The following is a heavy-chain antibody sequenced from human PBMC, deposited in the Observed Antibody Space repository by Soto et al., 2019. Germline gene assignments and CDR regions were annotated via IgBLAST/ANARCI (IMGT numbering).Heavy chain of an antibody. CDR2: IFHNGTT. J-gene: IGHJ4*02. CDR1: GDSVSSGNYY. V-gene: IGHV4-61*01. D-gene: IGHD1-26*01. Sequence: SETLSLTCTVSGDSVSSGNYYWSWIRQPPGKGLEWIGYIFHNGTTNYNPSLKSRVAISLDTSMNQFSLKLSSVTAADTAVYYCTRPPVSGSYCFDFWGQGTPVTVSS. CDR3: TRPPVSGSYCFDF.